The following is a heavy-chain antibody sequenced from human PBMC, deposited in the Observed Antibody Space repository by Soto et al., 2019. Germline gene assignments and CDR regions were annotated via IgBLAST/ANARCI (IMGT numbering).Heavy chain of an antibody. V-gene: IGHV3-33*01. CDR2: IWYDGSNK. J-gene: IGHJ3*02. D-gene: IGHD4-17*01. CDR3: ARDGYDYGDYSYPSHAFDI. CDR1: GFTFSSYG. Sequence: QVQLVESGGGVVQPGRSLRLSCAASGFTFSSYGMHWVRQAPGKGLEWVAVIWYDGSNKYYADSVKGRFNISRDNSKNTLYLKMNSLRAEDTAVYYCARDGYDYGDYSYPSHAFDIWGQGTMVTVSS.